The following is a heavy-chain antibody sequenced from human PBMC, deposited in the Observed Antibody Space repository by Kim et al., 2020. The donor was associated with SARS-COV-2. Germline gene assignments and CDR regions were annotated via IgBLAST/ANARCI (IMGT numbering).Heavy chain of an antibody. CDR2: NT. J-gene: IGHJ4*02. D-gene: IGHD3-10*01. V-gene: IGHV1-18*01. Sequence: NTHYAQNYQGRVTLTTDTTTNTAYMELRSLNSDDTAVYYCARDRGINLIDCWGQGTLVTVSS. CDR3: ARDRGINLIDC.